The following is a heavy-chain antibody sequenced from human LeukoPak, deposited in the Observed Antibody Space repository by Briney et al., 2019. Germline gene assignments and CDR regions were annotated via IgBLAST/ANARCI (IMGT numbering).Heavy chain of an antibody. V-gene: IGHV4-4*07. CDR3: ARAVAGYCTNGVCRYFDY. CDR2: IYTSGST. J-gene: IGHJ4*02. Sequence: SETLSLTCTVSGGSISSYYWSWIRQPAGKGLEWIGRIYTSGSTNYNPSLKSRVAMSVDTSKNQFSLKLSSVTAADTAVYYCARAVAGYCTNGVCRYFDYWGQGTLVTVSS. D-gene: IGHD2-8*01. CDR1: GGSISSYY.